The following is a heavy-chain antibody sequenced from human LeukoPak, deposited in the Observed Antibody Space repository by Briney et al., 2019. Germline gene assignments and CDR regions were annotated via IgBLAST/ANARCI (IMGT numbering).Heavy chain of an antibody. CDR2: IIPIFGTA. CDR1: GGTFSSYA. Sequence: ASVKVSCKASGGTFSSYAISWVRQAPGQGLEWMGGIIPIFGTANYAQKFQGRVTITADESTSTAYMELSSLRSEDTAVYYCAVRGIAAAGTFPYFDYWGQGTLVTVSS. V-gene: IGHV1-69*13. D-gene: IGHD6-13*01. CDR3: AVRGIAAAGTFPYFDY. J-gene: IGHJ4*02.